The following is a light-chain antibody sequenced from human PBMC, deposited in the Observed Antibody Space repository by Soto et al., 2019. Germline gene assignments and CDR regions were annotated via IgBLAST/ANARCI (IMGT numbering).Light chain of an antibody. J-gene: IGKJ1*01. CDR1: QSLLHSNGYTY. CDR2: KVS. V-gene: IGKV2-30*02. CDR3: MQGTHWPPT. Sequence: DIVMTQSPLSLPVTPGEPASISCRSSQSLLHSNGYTYLNWFQQRPGQSPRRLIYKVSNRDSGVPDRFSGSGSGTDFTLKISRVEAEDVGVYYCMQGTHWPPTFGQGTKVDI.